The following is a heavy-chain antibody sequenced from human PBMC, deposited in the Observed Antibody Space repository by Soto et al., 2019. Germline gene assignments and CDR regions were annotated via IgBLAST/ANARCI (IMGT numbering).Heavy chain of an antibody. J-gene: IGHJ6*02. Sequence: QVQLVQSGAEVKKPGASVKVSCKASGYTFTSYGISWVRQAPGQGLEWMGWISTYNGNTNYAQKLQGRVTMTTDTSTSTAYMELRSLRSDDTAVYYCARAAPYYYYYYGMDVWGQGTTVTVSS. CDR2: ISTYNGNT. CDR3: ARAAPYYYYYYGMDV. V-gene: IGHV1-18*04. D-gene: IGHD6-6*01. CDR1: GYTFTSYG.